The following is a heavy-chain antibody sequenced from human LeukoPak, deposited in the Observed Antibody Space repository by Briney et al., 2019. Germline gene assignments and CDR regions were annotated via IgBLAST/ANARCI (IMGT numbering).Heavy chain of an antibody. D-gene: IGHD6-13*01. CDR2: ISGNGGST. V-gene: IGHV3-64D*06. CDR1: GFIISNYA. Sequence: PGGSLRLSCSASGFIISNYAMHWVRQAPGKGLEYVSAISGNGGSTYYADSVKGRFTISSDNSKNTLYLQMSSLRAEDTAIYHCVKDLYKGDSSSWYYFDDWGQGTLVTVSS. CDR3: VKDLYKGDSSSWYYFDD. J-gene: IGHJ4*02.